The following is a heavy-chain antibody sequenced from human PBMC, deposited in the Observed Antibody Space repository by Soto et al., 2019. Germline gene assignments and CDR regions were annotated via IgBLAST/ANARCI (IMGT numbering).Heavy chain of an antibody. CDR3: ARVYCSGGSCYSIDY. Sequence: ASVKVSCKASGGTFSSYTISWVRQAPGQGLEWMGIINPSGGSTSYAQKFQGRVTMTRDTSTSTVYMELSSLRSEDTAVYYCARVYCSGGSCYSIDYWGQGTLVTVS. CDR1: GGTFSSYT. CDR2: INPSGGST. V-gene: IGHV1-46*03. D-gene: IGHD2-15*01. J-gene: IGHJ4*02.